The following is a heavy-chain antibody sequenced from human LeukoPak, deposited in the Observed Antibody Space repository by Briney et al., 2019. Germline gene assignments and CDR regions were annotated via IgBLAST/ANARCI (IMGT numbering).Heavy chain of an antibody. CDR1: GFTVNSNY. CDR2: IYSGGST. V-gene: IGHV3-53*01. Sequence: PGGSLRLSCAASGFTVNSNYMSWVRQAPGKGLEWVSVIYSGGSTYYADSVKGRFTISRDNSKNTLYLQMNSLRAEDAAVYYCARDLRGWHTDYWGQGTLVTVSS. D-gene: IGHD6-19*01. CDR3: ARDLRGWHTDY. J-gene: IGHJ4*02.